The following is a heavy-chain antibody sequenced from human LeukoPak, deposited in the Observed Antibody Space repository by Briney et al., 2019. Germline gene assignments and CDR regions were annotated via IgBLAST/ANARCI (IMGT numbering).Heavy chain of an antibody. CDR2: INHSGST. Sequence: SETLSLTCAVYGGSFSGYYWSWIRQPPGKGLEWIGEINHSGSTNYNPSLKSRVTISVDTSKNQFSLKLSSATAADTAVYYCARKGQWIQLWLAAFDIWGQGTMVTVSS. V-gene: IGHV4-34*01. CDR1: GGSFSGYY. CDR3: ARKGQWIQLWLAAFDI. D-gene: IGHD5-18*01. J-gene: IGHJ3*02.